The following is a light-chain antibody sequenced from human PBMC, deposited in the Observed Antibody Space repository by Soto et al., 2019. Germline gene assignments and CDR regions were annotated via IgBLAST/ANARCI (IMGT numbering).Light chain of an antibody. CDR3: QQYGSSPRT. CDR2: GAS. J-gene: IGKJ1*01. CDR1: QSVSSSY. Sequence: EIVLTQSPGTLSLSPEERATLSFRASQSVSSSYLAWYQQKPGQAPRLLIYGASSRATGIPDRFSGSGSGTNFTLTISRLEPEDFAVYYCQQYGSSPRTFGQGTKVDIK. V-gene: IGKV3-20*01.